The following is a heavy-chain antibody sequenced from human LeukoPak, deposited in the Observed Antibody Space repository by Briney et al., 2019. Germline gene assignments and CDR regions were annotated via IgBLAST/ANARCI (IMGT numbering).Heavy chain of an antibody. V-gene: IGHV1-2*06. Sequence: ASVTVSCTASGYTFTGYYMHWVRQAPAPRLDWMGRINPNSGGTNYAQKFQGRVTMTRDTSISTAYMELSRLRSDDTAVYYCAPGPGWFDPWGQGTLVTVSS. J-gene: IGHJ5*02. D-gene: IGHD7-27*01. CDR2: INPNSGGT. CDR3: APGPGWFDP. CDR1: GYTFTGYY.